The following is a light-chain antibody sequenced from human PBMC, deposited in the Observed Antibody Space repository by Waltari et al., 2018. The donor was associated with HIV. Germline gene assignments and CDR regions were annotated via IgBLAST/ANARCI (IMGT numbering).Light chain of an antibody. V-gene: IGKV4-1*01. J-gene: IGKJ2*01. CDR3: QQYYSTPRT. CDR1: QSVLYSSNNKND. Sequence: IVMTQSTDPLAVSVGEGAPINFKSSQSVLYSSNNKNDLAWYQQKPGQPPHLLIYWASTRESGLPDRFSGSGSGTDFTLTISSLQAEDVAVYYCQQYYSTPRTFGQGTKLEIK. CDR2: WAS.